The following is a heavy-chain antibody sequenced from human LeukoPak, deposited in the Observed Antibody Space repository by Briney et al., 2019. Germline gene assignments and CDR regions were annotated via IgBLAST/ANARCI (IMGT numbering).Heavy chain of an antibody. D-gene: IGHD2-2*01. CDR3: ARRGYCSSTSCYNEDY. J-gene: IGHJ4*02. CDR2: IYSGGST. CDR1: GFTVSSNY. V-gene: IGHV3-53*01. Sequence: PGRSLRLSCAASGFTVSSNYMSWVRQAPGKGLEWVSVIYSGGSTYYADSVKGRFTISRDNSKNTLCLQMNSLRAEDTAVYYCARRGYCSSTSCYNEDYWGQGTLVTVSS.